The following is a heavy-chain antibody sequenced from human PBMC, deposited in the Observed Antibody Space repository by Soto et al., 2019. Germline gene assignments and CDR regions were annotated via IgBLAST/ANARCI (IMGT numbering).Heavy chain of an antibody. Sequence: RASVKVSCKASGYTFTSYYMHWVRQAPGQGLEWMGIINPSGGSTSYAQKFQGRVTMTRDTSTSTVYMELSSLRSEDTAVYYCAREGFTVTGDYYYYYYMDVWGKGTTVTVSS. CDR2: INPSGGST. D-gene: IGHD4-4*01. V-gene: IGHV1-46*03. CDR1: GYTFTSYY. CDR3: AREGFTVTGDYYYYYYMDV. J-gene: IGHJ6*03.